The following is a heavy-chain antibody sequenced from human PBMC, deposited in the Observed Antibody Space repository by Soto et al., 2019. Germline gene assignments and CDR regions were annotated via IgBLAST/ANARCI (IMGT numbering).Heavy chain of an antibody. CDR1: GFTLSTYD. CDR3: PKDHSYGHTH. J-gene: IGHJ4*02. Sequence: EVQLLESGGGSVQPGGSLRLSCAASGFTLSTYDMSWVRQAPGKGLEWVSGISGSDRGGSTYYADSVKGRFTISRDNSKNTLYLQMNSLRAEDTAVYYCPKDHSYGHTHWGQGTLVTVSS. CDR2: ISGSDRGGST. D-gene: IGHD5-18*01. V-gene: IGHV3-23*01.